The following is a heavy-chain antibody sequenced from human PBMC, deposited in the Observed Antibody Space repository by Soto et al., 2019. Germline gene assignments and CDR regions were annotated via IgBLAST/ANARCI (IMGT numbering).Heavy chain of an antibody. D-gene: IGHD3-9*01. CDR2: IYWDDDK. CDR1: GFSLDTSGVG. Sequence: QITLKESGPTLVKPTQTLTLTCTFSGFSLDTSGVGVGWIRQPPGKTLEWLALIYWDDDKRYSPSLNSRLTITKDTAKNQVVLRMTNVDPVDTATYYWAHIFDFDWVWAFEYWGQGALVTVSS. J-gene: IGHJ4*02. CDR3: AHIFDFDWVWAFEY. V-gene: IGHV2-5*02.